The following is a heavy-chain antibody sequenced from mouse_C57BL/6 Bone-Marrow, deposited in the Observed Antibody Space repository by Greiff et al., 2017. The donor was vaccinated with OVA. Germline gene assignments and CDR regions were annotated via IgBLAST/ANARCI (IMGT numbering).Heavy chain of an antibody. CDR2: INPGSGGT. CDR1: GYAFTNYL. D-gene: IGHD1-1*01. J-gene: IGHJ3*01. Sequence: VQLKQSGAELVRPGTSVKVSCKASGYAFTNYLIEWVKQRPGQGLEWIGVINPGSGGTNYNEKFKGKATLTADKSSSTAYMQLSSLTSEDSAVYFCARPRSSWFAYWGQGTLVTVSA. CDR3: ARPRSSWFAY. V-gene: IGHV1-54*01.